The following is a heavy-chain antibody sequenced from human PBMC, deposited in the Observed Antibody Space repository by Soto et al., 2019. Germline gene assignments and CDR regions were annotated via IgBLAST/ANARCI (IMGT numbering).Heavy chain of an antibody. Sequence: QVQLVESGGGVVQPGRSLRLSCAASGFTFSSYGMHWVRQAPGKGLEWVAVIWYDGSNKYYADSVKGRFTISRDNSKNTLYLQMNSLRAEDTAVYYCVRAKMTTVTSLDYWGQGTLVTVSS. CDR2: IWYDGSNK. J-gene: IGHJ4*02. V-gene: IGHV3-33*01. CDR1: GFTFSSYG. D-gene: IGHD4-17*01. CDR3: VRAKMTTVTSLDY.